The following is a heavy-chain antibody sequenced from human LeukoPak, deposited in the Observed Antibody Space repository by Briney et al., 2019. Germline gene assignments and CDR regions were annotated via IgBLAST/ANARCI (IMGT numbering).Heavy chain of an antibody. V-gene: IGHV1-18*01. CDR3: ARAKGIAVAGTVDY. D-gene: IGHD6-19*01. CDR2: ISAYNGNT. J-gene: IGHJ4*02. Sequence: EASVKVSCKASGYTFTIYGISWVRQAPGQGLEWMGWISAYNGNTNYAQKLQGRVTMTTDTSTSTAYMELRSLRSDDTAVYYCARAKGIAVAGTVDYWGQGTLVTVSS. CDR1: GYTFTIYG.